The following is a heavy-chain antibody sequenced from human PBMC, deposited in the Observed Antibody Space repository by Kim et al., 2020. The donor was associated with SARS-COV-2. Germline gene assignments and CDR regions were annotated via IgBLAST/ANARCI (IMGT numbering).Heavy chain of an antibody. CDR3: ARDWGPDRNDRFDY. CDR2: VSTYDGDQ. CDR1: GYTFTSHG. Sequence: ASVKVSCKASGYTFTSHGISWVRQAPGHGLEWMAWVSTYDGDQNGAQKFKDRVTMTTDTSTSTAYMELRNLGSDDTAVYYCARDWGPDRNDRFDYWGQGTLVTVSS. D-gene: IGHD1-1*01. J-gene: IGHJ4*02. V-gene: IGHV1-18*01.